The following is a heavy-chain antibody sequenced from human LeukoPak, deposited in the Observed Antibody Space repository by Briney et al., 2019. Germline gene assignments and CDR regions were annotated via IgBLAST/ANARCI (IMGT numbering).Heavy chain of an antibody. CDR3: ARTTEGYCSSASCFGFSYSYYMDV. V-gene: IGHV4-59*01. J-gene: IGHJ6*03. D-gene: IGHD2-2*01. CDR2: IYYSGST. CDR1: GGPISSYY. Sequence: SETLSLTCTVSGGPISSYYWSWIRQPPGKGLEWIGYIYYSGSTDYNPSLKSRVTISVDTSKNQFSLKLSSVIAADTAVYYCARTTEGYCSSASCFGFSYSYYMDVWGKGTTVTISS.